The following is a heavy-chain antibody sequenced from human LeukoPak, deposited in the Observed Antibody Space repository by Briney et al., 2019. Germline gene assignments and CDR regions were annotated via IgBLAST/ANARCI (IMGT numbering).Heavy chain of an antibody. CDR3: ARGKYSAFDI. CDR1: GDSFSSNGVA. D-gene: IGHD2/OR15-2a*01. Sequence: SQTLSLTCVISGDSFSSNGVAWNWIRQSPSRGLEWVGRTYYRSKWSHGITINPDTSNNLFSLQLNSVTPEDTAVYYCARGKYSAFDIWGQGTMVTVSS. V-gene: IGHV6-1*01. J-gene: IGHJ3*02. CDR2: TYYRSKWSH.